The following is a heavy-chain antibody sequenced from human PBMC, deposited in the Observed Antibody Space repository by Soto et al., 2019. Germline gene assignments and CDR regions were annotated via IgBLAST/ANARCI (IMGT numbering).Heavy chain of an antibody. CDR1: GFTFSSYA. V-gene: IGHV3-30-3*01. CDR2: ISYDGSNK. Sequence: ILSCAASGFTFSSYAMHWVRQAPGEGLEWVAVISYDGSNKYYADSVKGRFTISRDNSKNTLYLQMNSLRAEDTAVYYCARGFLTLYWGEGTLVTVSS. CDR3: ARGFLTLY. D-gene: IGHD3-10*01. J-gene: IGHJ4*02.